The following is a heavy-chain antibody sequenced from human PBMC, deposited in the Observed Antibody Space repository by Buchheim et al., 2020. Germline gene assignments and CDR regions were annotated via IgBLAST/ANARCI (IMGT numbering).Heavy chain of an antibody. CDR2: ISYDGNNK. Sequence: QVQLVESGGGVVQPGRSLRLSCVVSGFTFRTYGMYWVRQAPGKGLEWLAVISYDGNNKYYADSVKGRFTISRDNSKNTLYLQIHSLRADVTAVYYCAKDWANSGMDVWGQGTT. J-gene: IGHJ6*02. V-gene: IGHV3-30*18. CDR1: GFTFRTYG. CDR3: AKDWANSGMDV. D-gene: IGHD3-16*01.